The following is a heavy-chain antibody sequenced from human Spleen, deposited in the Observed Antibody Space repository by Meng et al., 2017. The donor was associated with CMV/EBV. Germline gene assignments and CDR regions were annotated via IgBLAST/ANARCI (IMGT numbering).Heavy chain of an antibody. Sequence: VQLVESGGGVVQPGGSLRLSCAASGFTFSSYGMHWVRQAPGKGLEWVAFIRYDGSKKYYADSVKGRFTISRDNSKNTLYLQMNSLRAEDTAVYYCARDVLWGQGTLVTVSS. CDR1: GFTFSSYG. J-gene: IGHJ4*02. V-gene: IGHV3-30*02. D-gene: IGHD4/OR15-4a*01. CDR3: ARDVL. CDR2: IRYDGSKK.